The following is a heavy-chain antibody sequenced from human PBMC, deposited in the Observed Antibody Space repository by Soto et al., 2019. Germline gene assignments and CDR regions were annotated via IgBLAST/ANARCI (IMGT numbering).Heavy chain of an antibody. Sequence: PGGSLRLSCAASRFTFSSYGMHWVRQAPGKGLEWVAVISYDGSNKYYADSVKGRFTISRDNSKNTLYLQMNSLRAEDTAVYYCALRGYSYGPTEYYGMDVWGQGTTVTVSS. CDR1: RFTFSSYG. V-gene: IGHV3-30*03. CDR2: ISYDGSNK. J-gene: IGHJ6*02. CDR3: ALRGYSYGPTEYYGMDV. D-gene: IGHD5-18*01.